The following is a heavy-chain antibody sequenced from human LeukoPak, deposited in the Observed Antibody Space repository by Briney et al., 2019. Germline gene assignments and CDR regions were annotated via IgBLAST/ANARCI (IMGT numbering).Heavy chain of an antibody. CDR1: GGSFSGYY. CDR3: ARLMSSRYCSSTSCYRVRDY. CDR2: INHSGST. Sequence: SETLSLTCAVYGGSFSGYYWSWIRQPPGKGLEWIGEINHSGSTNYNPSLKSRVTISVDTSKNQFSLKLSSVTAADTAVYYCARLMSSRYCSSTSCYRVRDYWGQGTLVTVSS. J-gene: IGHJ4*02. V-gene: IGHV4-34*01. D-gene: IGHD2-2*02.